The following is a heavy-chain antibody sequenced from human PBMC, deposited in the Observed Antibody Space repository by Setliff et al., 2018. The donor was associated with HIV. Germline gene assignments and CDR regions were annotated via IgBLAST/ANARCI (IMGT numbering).Heavy chain of an antibody. D-gene: IGHD3-9*01. J-gene: IGHJ3*02. CDR3: TTDSGVRYLDWLSPLDAFDI. CDR2: IWYDGGNK. V-gene: IGHV3-33*01. CDR1: GFTFSSYG. Sequence: PGGSLRLSCAASGFTFSSYGMHWVRQAPGKGLEWVAVIWYDGGNKYYADSVKGRFTISRDNSKNTLYLQMSSLKTEDTAVYYCTTDSGVRYLDWLSPLDAFDIWGQGTMVTVSS.